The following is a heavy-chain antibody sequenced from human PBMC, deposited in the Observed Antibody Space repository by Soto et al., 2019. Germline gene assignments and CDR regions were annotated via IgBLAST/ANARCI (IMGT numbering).Heavy chain of an antibody. CDR3: ARDSGYCRNFDCKGDAFDI. J-gene: IGHJ3*02. CDR1: GFTFSGYW. Sequence: EGQLVESGGGLVQPGGSLRLSCAAYGFTFSGYWMSWVRQITGKGLEWVANIKEDGSARYYVDSVKGRFTISRDNAKNSLYLQMNTLRAEDTAVYFCARDSGYCRNFDCKGDAFDIGGQGTMVTVSS. V-gene: IGHV3-7*05. CDR2: IKEDGSAR. D-gene: IGHD2-15*01.